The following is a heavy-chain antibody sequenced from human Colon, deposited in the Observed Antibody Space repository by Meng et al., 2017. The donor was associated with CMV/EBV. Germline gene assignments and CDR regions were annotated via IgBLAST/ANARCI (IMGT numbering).Heavy chain of an antibody. J-gene: IGHJ6*02. CDR2: MNPNSGNT. CDR1: GYTFTSYD. CDR3: PRGISYSSDSYYYYYYGMDV. V-gene: IGHV1-8*01. Sequence: ASVKVSCKASGYTFTSYDINWVRQATGQGLEWMGWMNPNSGNTGYAQKFQGRVTMTRNTSISTAYMELSSLRSEDTAVYYCPRGISYSSDSYYYYYYGMDVWGQGTTVTVSS. D-gene: IGHD6-19*01.